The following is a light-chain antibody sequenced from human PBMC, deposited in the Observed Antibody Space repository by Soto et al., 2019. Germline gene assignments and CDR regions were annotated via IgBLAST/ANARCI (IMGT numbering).Light chain of an antibody. J-gene: IGKJ1*01. CDR2: GAS. CDR3: QHYGSSPET. V-gene: IGKV3-20*01. Sequence: EIVLTQSPGTLSVSPGERATLSCRASQSIRNFLAWYQQKPGQAPRLLIYGASSRATGIPDRFSGSGSGTDFTLTISRLEPEDFAVYYCQHYGSSPETFGQGTKVDIK. CDR1: QSIRNF.